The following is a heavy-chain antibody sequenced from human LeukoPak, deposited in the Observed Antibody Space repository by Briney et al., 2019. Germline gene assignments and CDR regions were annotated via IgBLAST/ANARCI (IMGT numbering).Heavy chain of an antibody. CDR3: AREFFVSVVVVAATTGNWFDP. Sequence: SETLSLTCTVSGGSISTYYWSWIRQPPGKGLEWIGYIYHSGSTNYNPSLKSRVTISVDTSKNQFSLKLSSVTAADTAVYYCAREFFVSVVVVAATTGNWFDPWGQGTLVTVSS. J-gene: IGHJ5*02. V-gene: IGHV4-59*01. CDR2: IYHSGST. CDR1: GGSISTYY. D-gene: IGHD2-15*01.